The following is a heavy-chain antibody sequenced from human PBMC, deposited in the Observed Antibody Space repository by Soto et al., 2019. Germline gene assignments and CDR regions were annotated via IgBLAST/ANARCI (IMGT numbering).Heavy chain of an antibody. V-gene: IGHV4-59*01. D-gene: IGHD1-7*01. CDR2: IFYSGST. J-gene: IGHJ3*02. CDR3: ARNYGHAFDI. Sequence: QVQLQESGPGLVKPSETLSLTCTVSGGSIRRYYWSWIRQPPGKGLEWIGYIFYSGSTNYNPSLKSRVPISVDTSKNQFSLKLSSVTAADTAVYYCARNYGHAFDIWGQGTMVTVSS. CDR1: GGSIRRYY.